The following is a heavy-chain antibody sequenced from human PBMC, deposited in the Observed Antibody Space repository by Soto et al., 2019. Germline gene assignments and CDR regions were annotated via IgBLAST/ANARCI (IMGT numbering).Heavy chain of an antibody. V-gene: IGHV1-69*01. CDR1: GGTFSNYA. D-gene: IGHD5-12*01. CDR2: IIPIFGTA. Sequence: QVQLVQSGAEVKKPGSSVKVSCKASGGTFSNYAISWVRQAPGQGLEWMGGIIPIFGTANYAQKFQGRVTITADESTSTAYMELSSLRSEDTAVYYCARGNHPRWSGYATPYYYYYYGMDVWVQGTTVTVSS. J-gene: IGHJ6*02. CDR3: ARGNHPRWSGYATPYYYYYYGMDV.